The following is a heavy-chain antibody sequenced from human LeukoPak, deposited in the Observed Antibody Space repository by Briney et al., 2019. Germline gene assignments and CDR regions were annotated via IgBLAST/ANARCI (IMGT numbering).Heavy chain of an antibody. CDR1: GFTFTSYS. V-gene: IGHV3-7*01. CDR3: AREQYSSSWWDY. CDR2: IKQDGSEK. D-gene: IGHD6-13*01. Sequence: GGSLRLSCAASGFTFTSYSMSWVRQAPGKGLEWVANIKQDGSEKYYVDSVKGRFTISRDNAKNSLYLQMNSLRAEDTAVYYCAREQYSSSWWDYWGQGTLVTVSS. J-gene: IGHJ4*02.